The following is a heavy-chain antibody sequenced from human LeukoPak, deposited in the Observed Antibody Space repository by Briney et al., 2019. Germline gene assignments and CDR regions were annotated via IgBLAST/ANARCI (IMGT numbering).Heavy chain of an antibody. J-gene: IGHJ3*02. CDR1: GFTFSSYW. D-gene: IGHD3-10*01. V-gene: IGHV3-7*01. CDR2: INQDGSDK. CDR3: ASHYGSGSYSGDTFDI. Sequence: PGGSLRLSCAASGFTFSSYWMSWVRQAPGKGLEWVANINQDGSDKYYVDSVKGRFTISRDNARNSLYLQMNSLRAEDTAVYYCASHYGSGSYSGDTFDIWGQGTVVTVSS.